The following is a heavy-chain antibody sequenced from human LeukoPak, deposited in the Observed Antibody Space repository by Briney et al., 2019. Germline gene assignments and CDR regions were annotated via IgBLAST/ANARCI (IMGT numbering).Heavy chain of an antibody. CDR2: INHSGST. Sequence: SETLSLTCAVYGGSFSGYYWSWIRQPPGKGLEWTGEINHSGSTNYNPSLKSRVTISVDTSKNQFSLKLSSVTAADTAVYYCARDLRSSWYFDYWGQGTLVTVSS. D-gene: IGHD6-13*01. J-gene: IGHJ4*02. CDR3: ARDLRSSWYFDY. CDR1: GGSFSGYY. V-gene: IGHV4-34*01.